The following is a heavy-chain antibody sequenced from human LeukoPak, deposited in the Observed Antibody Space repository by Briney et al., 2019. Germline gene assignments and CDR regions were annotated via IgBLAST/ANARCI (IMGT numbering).Heavy chain of an antibody. CDR2: ISAYNGNT. J-gene: IGHJ4*02. D-gene: IGHD3-3*01. V-gene: IGHV1-18*01. CDR3: ARDRAQSYYDFWSGSPRVDY. CDR1: GYTFTSYG. Sequence: GASVKVSCKASGYTFTSYGISWVRQAPGQGLEWMGWISAYNGNTNYAQKLQGRVTMTTDTSTSTAYMELRSLRSDDTAVYYCARDRAQSYYDFWSGSPRVDYWGQGTLVTVSS.